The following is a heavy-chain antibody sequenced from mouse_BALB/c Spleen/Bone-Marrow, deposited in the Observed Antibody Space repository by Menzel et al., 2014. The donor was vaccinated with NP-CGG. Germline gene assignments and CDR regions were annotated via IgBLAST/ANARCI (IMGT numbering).Heavy chain of an antibody. CDR2: ISDGGSYT. Sequence: EVKLVESGGGLVKPGGSLKLSCAASGFTFSDYYMYWVRQTPEKRLEWVATISDGGSYTYYPDSVKGRFTISRDNAKNNLYLQMSSLKSEDTATYYCARSSSYFDYWGQGTTLTVSS. D-gene: IGHD1-1*01. CDR3: ARSSSYFDY. CDR1: GFTFSDYY. V-gene: IGHV5-4*02. J-gene: IGHJ2*01.